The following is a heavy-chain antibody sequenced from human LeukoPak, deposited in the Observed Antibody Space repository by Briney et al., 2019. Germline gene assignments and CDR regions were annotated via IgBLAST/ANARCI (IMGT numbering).Heavy chain of an antibody. J-gene: IGHJ4*02. CDR2: ISYDGSNK. Sequence: PGGSLRLSCEASGFTFNNYAMHWVRQAPGKGLEWVAVISYDGSNKYYADSVKGRFTISRDNSKNTLYLQMNSLRAEDTAVYYCARDYDSSGSSIDYWGQGTLATVSS. CDR1: GFTFNNYA. V-gene: IGHV3-30-3*01. D-gene: IGHD3-22*01. CDR3: ARDYDSSGSSIDY.